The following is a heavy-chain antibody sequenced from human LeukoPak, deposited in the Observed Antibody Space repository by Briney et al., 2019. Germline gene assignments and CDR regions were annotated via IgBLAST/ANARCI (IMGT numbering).Heavy chain of an antibody. CDR1: GYTFTGYY. CDR2: INPNSGGT. Sequence: GASVKVSCKASGYTFTGYYMHWVRQAPGQGLEWMGRINPNSGGTNYAQKFQGRVTMTRDTSINTAYMDLSRLRSGDTAVYYCARGRNSVYYFNVVAPYYLDYWGQGTLVTVSS. J-gene: IGHJ4*02. CDR3: ARGRNSVYYFNVVAPYYLDY. D-gene: IGHD3-22*01. V-gene: IGHV1-2*06.